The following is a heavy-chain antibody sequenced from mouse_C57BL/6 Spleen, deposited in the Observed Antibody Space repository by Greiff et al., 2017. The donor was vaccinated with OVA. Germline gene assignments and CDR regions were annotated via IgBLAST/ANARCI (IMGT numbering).Heavy chain of an antibody. Sequence: QVQLQQPGAELVRPGTSVKLSCKASGYTFTSYWMHWVKQRPGQDLEWIGVIDPSDSYTNYNQKFKGKATLTVDTSSSTAYMQLSSLTSEDSAVYYCARSRDGYTYAMDYWGQGTSVTVSS. J-gene: IGHJ4*01. CDR2: IDPSDSYT. CDR3: ARSRDGYTYAMDY. CDR1: GYTFTSYW. V-gene: IGHV1-59*01. D-gene: IGHD2-3*01.